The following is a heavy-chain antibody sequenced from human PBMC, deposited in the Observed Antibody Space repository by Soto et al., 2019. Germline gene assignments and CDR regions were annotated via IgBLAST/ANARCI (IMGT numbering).Heavy chain of an antibody. CDR1: GFTFSSYS. CDR2: ISSSSSYI. D-gene: IGHD6-13*01. CDR3: AREFHFIAAAGTFYAFDI. V-gene: IGHV3-21*01. J-gene: IGHJ3*02. Sequence: GGSLRLSCAASGFTFSSYSMNWVRQAPGKGLEWVSSISSSSSYIYYADSVKGRFTISRDNAKNSLYLQMNSLRAEDKAVYYCAREFHFIAAAGTFYAFDIWGQGTMVTVSS.